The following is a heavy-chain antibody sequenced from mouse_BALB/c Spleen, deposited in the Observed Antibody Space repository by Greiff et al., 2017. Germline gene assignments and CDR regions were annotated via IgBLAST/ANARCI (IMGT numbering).Heavy chain of an antibody. D-gene: IGHD2-1*01. CDR1: GFDFSRYW. CDR2: INPDSSTI. Sequence: EVMLVESGGGLVQPGGSLKLSCAASGFDFSRYWMSWVRQAPGKGLEWIGEINPDSSTINYTPSLKDKFIISRDNAKNTLYLQMSKVRSEDTALYYCARQRGYGNYDYAMDYWGQGTSVTVSS. J-gene: IGHJ4*01. V-gene: IGHV4-1*02. CDR3: ARQRGYGNYDYAMDY.